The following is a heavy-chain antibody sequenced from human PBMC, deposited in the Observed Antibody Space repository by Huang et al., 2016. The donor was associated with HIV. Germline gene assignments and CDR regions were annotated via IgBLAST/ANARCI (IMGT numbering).Heavy chain of an antibody. Sequence: EVQLEESGGGLVQPGGSLRLSCAASGFSISSYWMHWVRKAPGKGVVWVSRSNSDGSSTSYAESVKGRFTISRDNAKNTLYLQMNSLRAEDTAVYYCARDPRIQSWLNFFDYWGQGTLVSVSS. V-gene: IGHV3-74*01. CDR2: SNSDGSST. CDR3: ARDPRIQSWLNFFDY. CDR1: GFSISSYW. D-gene: IGHD3-22*01. J-gene: IGHJ4*02.